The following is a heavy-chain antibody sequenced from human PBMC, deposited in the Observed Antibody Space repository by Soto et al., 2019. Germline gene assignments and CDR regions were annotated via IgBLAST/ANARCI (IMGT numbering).Heavy chain of an antibody. CDR1: GGSISSGDYY. D-gene: IGHD2-2*01. CDR2: IYYSGST. V-gene: IGHV4-30-4*01. Sequence: SETLSLTCTVSGGSISSGDYYWSWIRQPPGKGLEWIGYIYYSGSTYYNPSLKSRVTISVDTSKNQFSLKLSSVTAADTAVYYCARAHIVVVPAAHGGWFDPWGQGTLVNVSS. J-gene: IGHJ5*02. CDR3: ARAHIVVVPAAHGGWFDP.